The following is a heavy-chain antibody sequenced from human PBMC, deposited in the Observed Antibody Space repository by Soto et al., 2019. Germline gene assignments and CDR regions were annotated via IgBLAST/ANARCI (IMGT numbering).Heavy chain of an antibody. CDR2: ISYEGSNT. CDR3: ARVTPGNNLYYFSALDV. CDR1: GFTFDTYG. Sequence: QVHLVESGGGVAQPGRSLRLSCVASGFTFDTYGIHWVRQAPGKGLQWVALISYEGSNTYYADSVRGRFTISRDNSKNTLYLQINALRPEDTGVYYCARVTPGNNLYYFSALDVWGQGTSVTVSS. V-gene: IGHV3-30-3*01. D-gene: IGHD1-1*01. J-gene: IGHJ6*02.